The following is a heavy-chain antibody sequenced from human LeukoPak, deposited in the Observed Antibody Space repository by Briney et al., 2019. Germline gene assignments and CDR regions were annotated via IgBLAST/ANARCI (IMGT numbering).Heavy chain of an antibody. D-gene: IGHD6-19*01. CDR1: GYTLTELS. V-gene: IGHV1-24*01. Sequence: ASVKVSCKVSGYTLTELSMHWVRQAPGKGLEWMGGFDPEDGETICAQKFQGRVTMTEDTSTDTAYMELSSLRSEDTAVYYCATAVSGWYYYGMDVWGQGTTVTVSS. J-gene: IGHJ6*02. CDR2: FDPEDGET. CDR3: ATAVSGWYYYGMDV.